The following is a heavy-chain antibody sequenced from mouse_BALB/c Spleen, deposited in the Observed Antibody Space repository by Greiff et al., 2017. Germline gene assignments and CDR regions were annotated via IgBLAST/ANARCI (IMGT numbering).Heavy chain of an antibody. Sequence: EVKVVESGGGLVKPGGSLKLSCAASGFTFSSYAMSWVRQSPEKRLEWVAEISSGGSYTYYPDTVTGRFTISRDNAKNTLYLEMSSLRSEDTAMYYCARDVGGGMDYWGQGTSVTVSS. CDR3: ARDVGGGMDY. CDR1: GFTFSSYA. V-gene: IGHV5-9-4*01. CDR2: ISSGGSYT. J-gene: IGHJ4*01. D-gene: IGHD1-1*02.